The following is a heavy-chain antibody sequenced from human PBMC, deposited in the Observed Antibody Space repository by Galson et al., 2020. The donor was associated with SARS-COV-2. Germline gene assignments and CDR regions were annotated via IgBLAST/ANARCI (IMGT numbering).Heavy chain of an antibody. J-gene: IGHJ4*02. D-gene: IGHD3-10*01. V-gene: IGHV4-61*01. Sequence: SETLSLTCTVSGGSVSSGSYYWSWIRPPPGKGLEGIGYTYYSGSTNYNPTIKSRVTISVDTSKNQFSLKLSSVTAADTAVYYCARTVLLWCGELYYFDYWGQGTLVTVSS. CDR1: GGSVSSGSYY. CDR2: TYYSGST. CDR3: ARTVLLWCGELYYFDY.